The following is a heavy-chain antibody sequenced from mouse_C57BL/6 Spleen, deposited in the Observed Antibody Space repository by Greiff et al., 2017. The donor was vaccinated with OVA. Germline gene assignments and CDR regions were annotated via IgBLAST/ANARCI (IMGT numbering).Heavy chain of an antibody. CDR1: GYTFTSYW. D-gene: IGHD2-2*01. V-gene: IGHV1-64*01. Sequence: QVQLQQPGAELVKPGASVKLSCKASGYTFTSYWMHWVKQRPGQGLEWIGMIHPNSGSTNYNEKFKSKATLTVDKSSSTAYMQLSSLTSEDSAVYYCALIYYGYDGDAMDYWGQGTSVTVSS. J-gene: IGHJ4*01. CDR2: IHPNSGST. CDR3: ALIYYGYDGDAMDY.